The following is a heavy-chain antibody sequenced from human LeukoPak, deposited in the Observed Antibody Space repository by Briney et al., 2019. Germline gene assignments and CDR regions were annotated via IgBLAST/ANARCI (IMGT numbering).Heavy chain of an antibody. Sequence: SETLSLTCTVSGGSISSYYWSWIRQPPGKGLEWIRYIYYSGSTNYNPSLKSRVTISVDTSKNQFSLKLSSVTAADTAVYYCARTRPIAVAGSDAFDIWGQGTMVTVSS. V-gene: IGHV4-59*01. CDR3: ARTRPIAVAGSDAFDI. CDR1: GGSISSYY. CDR2: IYYSGST. J-gene: IGHJ3*02. D-gene: IGHD6-19*01.